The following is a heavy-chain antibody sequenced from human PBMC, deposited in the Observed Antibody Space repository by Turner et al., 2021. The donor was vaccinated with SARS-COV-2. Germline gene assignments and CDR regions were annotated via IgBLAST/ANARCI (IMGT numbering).Heavy chain of an antibody. CDR3: AKVFLGDYDILTGYYRRNYYFDY. J-gene: IGHJ4*02. V-gene: IGHV3-23*04. CDR2: ISDGGDST. D-gene: IGHD3-9*01. CDR1: GFTFSSYA. Sequence: EVYVVESGGGLVQPGGSLRLSCAASGFTFSSYAMSWVRQAPGKGLEWVSAISDGGDSTYYADSVKGRFTISRDNSKNTLYLQMNSLSAEDTAVYYCAKVFLGDYDILTGYYRRNYYFDYWGQGTLVTVSS.